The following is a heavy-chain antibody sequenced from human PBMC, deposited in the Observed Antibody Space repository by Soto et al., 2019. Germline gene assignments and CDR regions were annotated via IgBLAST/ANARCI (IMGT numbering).Heavy chain of an antibody. V-gene: IGHV1-69*01. CDR3: ARERRDGIMSAKGQPYFGY. Sequence: QVQLVQSGAEVKKPGSSVKVSCKASGGTFSSYAISWVRQAPGQGLEWMGGIIPIFGTANYAQKFQGRVTMTADEYTSTANMELSRLRYDDTAVYYCARERRDGIMSAKGQPYFGYWGQGTLVTVSS. D-gene: IGHD5-18*01. CDR1: GGTFSSYA. CDR2: IIPIFGTA. J-gene: IGHJ4*02.